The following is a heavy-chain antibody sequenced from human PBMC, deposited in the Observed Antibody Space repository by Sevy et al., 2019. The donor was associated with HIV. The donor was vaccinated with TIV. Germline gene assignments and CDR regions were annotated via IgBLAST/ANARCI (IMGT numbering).Heavy chain of an antibody. V-gene: IGHV3-30*02. J-gene: IGHJ4*02. CDR2: IQYDGSNK. CDR3: VKEGGGGGGDH. D-gene: IGHD3-16*01. Sequence: GGSLRLSCAASGFSFSSYGMHWVRQAPGKGLEWMSYIQYDGSNKDYADSVKGRFTISRDNSKNTLYLQMNSLRVEDTAVFNCVKEGGGGGGDHWGQGTLVTVSS. CDR1: GFSFSSYG.